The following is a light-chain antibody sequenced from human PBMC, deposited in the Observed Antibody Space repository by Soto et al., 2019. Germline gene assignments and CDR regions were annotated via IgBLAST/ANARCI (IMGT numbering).Light chain of an antibody. CDR1: QSVSSY. J-gene: IGKJ1*01. Sequence: EIVLTQSPATLSLSPGERATHSCRASQSVSSYLAWYQQKPGQAPRLLIYDASNRAPGIPARFSGSGSGTDFTLTISSLEPEDFAVYYCQQRSNWPRTFGQGTKVEIK. V-gene: IGKV3-11*01. CDR3: QQRSNWPRT. CDR2: DAS.